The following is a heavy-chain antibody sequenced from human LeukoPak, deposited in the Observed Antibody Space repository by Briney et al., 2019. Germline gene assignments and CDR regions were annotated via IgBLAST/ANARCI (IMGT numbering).Heavy chain of an antibody. D-gene: IGHD2-15*01. J-gene: IGHJ2*01. Sequence: GGSLRLSCAASGFTVSSNYVSWVRQAPGKGLEWVSVIYSGGSTYYADSVKGRFTISRHNSKNTLYLQMNSLRAEGTAVYYCARVPCSGGSCYSRDWYFEPWGRGTLGTVSS. CDR3: ARVPCSGGSCYSRDWYFEP. CDR1: GFTVSSNY. V-gene: IGHV3-53*04. CDR2: IYSGGST.